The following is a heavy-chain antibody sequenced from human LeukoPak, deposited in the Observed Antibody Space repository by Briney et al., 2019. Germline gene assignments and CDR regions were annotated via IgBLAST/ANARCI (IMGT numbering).Heavy chain of an antibody. CDR2: MNTNSGNT. CDR1: GYTFTMYD. J-gene: IGHJ4*02. CDR3: ARGYSSGWYRRNFDY. V-gene: IGHV1-8*01. D-gene: IGHD6-19*01. Sequence: GASVNASCKASGYTFTMYDINWVRQAPGQGLEGMGWMNTNSGNTGYAQKFQGRVTLPRNTSISTAYMELSSLRSEDTAVYYCARGYSSGWYRRNFDYWGQGTLVTVSS.